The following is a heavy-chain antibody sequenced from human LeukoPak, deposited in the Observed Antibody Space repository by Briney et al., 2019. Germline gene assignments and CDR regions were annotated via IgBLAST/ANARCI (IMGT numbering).Heavy chain of an antibody. D-gene: IGHD2-8*02. CDR3: AREVLGSNDY. Sequence: GGSLRLSCAASGFTFSSHPMHWVRQAPGKGLEYVSAISSNGDNTYYANSVKGRFTISRDNSKNTLYLQMGSLRVEGMAVYYCAREVLGSNDYWGQGTLVTVSS. CDR1: GFTFSSHP. CDR2: ISSNGDNT. V-gene: IGHV3-64*01. J-gene: IGHJ4*02.